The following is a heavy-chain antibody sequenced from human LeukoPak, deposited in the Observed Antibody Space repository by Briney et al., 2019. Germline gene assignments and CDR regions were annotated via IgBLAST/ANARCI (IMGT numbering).Heavy chain of an antibody. CDR2: VYPGDSDT. D-gene: IGHD6-19*01. CDR3: ARIAVPGTGGRNYGMDV. Sequence: HGESLKISCKGSGYNFTNYWIAWVRQMPGKGLEWMGIVYPGDSDTKYNPSFEGQVTLSADKSINTAYVQWGSLQASDGGMYYCARIAVPGTGGRNYGMDVWGQGTTVTVSS. V-gene: IGHV5-51*01. J-gene: IGHJ6*02. CDR1: GYNFTNYW.